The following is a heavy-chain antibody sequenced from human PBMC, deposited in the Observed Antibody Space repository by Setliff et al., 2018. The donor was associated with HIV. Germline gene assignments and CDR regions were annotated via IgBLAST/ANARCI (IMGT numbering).Heavy chain of an antibody. D-gene: IGHD3-10*01. CDR1: GYTFTSYG. CDR3: ARRGNYYASAFDY. Sequence: GASVKVSCKASGYTFTSYGISWVRQAPGQGLEWMGWISPATDKTNYAQKLQGRLTMTTDTSTSTAYMDLRSLRSDDTAVYYCARRGNYYASAFDYWGQGTRGTASS. V-gene: IGHV1-18*01. J-gene: IGHJ4*02. CDR2: ISPATDKT.